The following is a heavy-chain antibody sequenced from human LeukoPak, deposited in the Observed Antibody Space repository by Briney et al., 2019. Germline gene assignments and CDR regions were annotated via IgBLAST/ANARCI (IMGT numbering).Heavy chain of an antibody. CDR2: IYYSGST. D-gene: IGHD3-22*01. V-gene: IGHV4-59*01. Sequence: SETLSLTCTVSGGSISSYSWSWIRQPPGKGLEWIGYIYYSGSTNYNPSLKSRVTISEDTSKNQFSLKLSSVTAADTAVYYCARASGYYLFDYWGQGTLVTVSS. CDR3: ARASGYYLFDY. CDR1: GGSISSYS. J-gene: IGHJ4*02.